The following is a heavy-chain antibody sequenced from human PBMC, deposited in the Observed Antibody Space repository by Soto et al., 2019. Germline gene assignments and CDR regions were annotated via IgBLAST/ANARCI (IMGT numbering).Heavy chain of an antibody. CDR2: IFPGDSDT. CDR1: GYNFNDYW. D-gene: IGHD2-2*01. V-gene: IGHV5-51*01. Sequence: GESLKISCKASGYNFNDYWIAWVRQMPGKGLEWVAIIFPGDSDTAYSPAFQGHVTISADKSINTAYLQWSSLKASDTAMYYCARKAEYCSSTSCYSHYYYYMAVWGKGTTVTVSS. J-gene: IGHJ6*03. CDR3: ARKAEYCSSTSCYSHYYYYMAV.